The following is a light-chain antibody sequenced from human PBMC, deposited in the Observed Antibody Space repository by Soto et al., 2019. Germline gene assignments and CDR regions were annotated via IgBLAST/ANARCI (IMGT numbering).Light chain of an antibody. Sequence: DIQMTQSPSSLSASVGDRVTITCRASQAIRNDLAWYQQKPGRAPERLIYGSSSLQSGVPSRFSGLGSGTEFTLTISSLQPEDFATYYCLQHNVFPRTFGQGTKVEIK. CDR1: QAIRND. CDR3: LQHNVFPRT. CDR2: GSS. J-gene: IGKJ1*01. V-gene: IGKV1-17*01.